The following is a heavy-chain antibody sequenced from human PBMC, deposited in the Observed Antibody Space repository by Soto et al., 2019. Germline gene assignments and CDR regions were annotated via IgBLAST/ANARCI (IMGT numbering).Heavy chain of an antibody. CDR2: VIPIFGTG. CDR3: ARARTSSCPVGCWFDP. V-gene: IGHV1-69*13. D-gene: IGHD1-7*01. CDR1: GYTFTGYY. J-gene: IGHJ5*02. Sequence: SVKVSCKASGYTFTGYYIHWVRQAPGQGLEWMGGVIPIFGTGNYAQKFQGRVTITADESTSTAYMELSSLRSEDTAVYYCARARTSSCPVGCWFDPWGQGTLVTVSS.